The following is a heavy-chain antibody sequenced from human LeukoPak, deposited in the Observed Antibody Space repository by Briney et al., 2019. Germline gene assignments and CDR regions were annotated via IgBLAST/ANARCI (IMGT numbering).Heavy chain of an antibody. CDR3: AKHHPPDYYGLGGAFDI. Sequence: PGGSLRLSCTPSGFTFNNYWMHWVRQAPGKGLVWVSAISGGGGSTYYADSVKGRFTISRDNSKNTLNLQMNNLRAEDTAVYYCAKHHPPDYYGLGGAFDIWGQGTMVTVSS. J-gene: IGHJ3*02. CDR2: ISGGGGST. V-gene: IGHV3-23*01. CDR1: GFTFNNYW. D-gene: IGHD3-10*01.